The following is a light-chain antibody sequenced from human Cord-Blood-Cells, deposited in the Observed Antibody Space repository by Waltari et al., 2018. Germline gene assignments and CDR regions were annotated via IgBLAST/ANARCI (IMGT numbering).Light chain of an antibody. CDR2: EVR. J-gene: IGLJ1*01. Sequence: QSALTQPASVSGSPGQPITISCTGTSSDVGSYTLVSWYQQHPGKAPKLMIYEVRKRPPGVSNRVSGSRSGNPASLTISGLQAEDEADYYCCSYAGSSTFYVFGTGTKVTVL. CDR1: SSDVGSYTL. V-gene: IGLV2-23*02. CDR3: CSYAGSSTFYV.